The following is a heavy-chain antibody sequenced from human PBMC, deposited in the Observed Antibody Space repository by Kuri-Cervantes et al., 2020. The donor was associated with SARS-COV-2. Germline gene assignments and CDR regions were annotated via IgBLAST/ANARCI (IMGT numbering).Heavy chain of an antibody. CDR2: ISGSGGST. CDR3: AKVSLPGGLRLPNDAFDI. J-gene: IGHJ3*02. D-gene: IGHD3-16*01. Sequence: GGSLRLSCAASGFTFSSYAMSWVRQAPGKGLEWVSAISGSGGSTYYADSVKGRFTISRDNSKNTLYLQMNSLRAEDTAVYYCAKVSLPGGLRLPNDAFDIWGQGTMVTVSS. CDR1: GFTFSSYA. V-gene: IGHV3-23*01.